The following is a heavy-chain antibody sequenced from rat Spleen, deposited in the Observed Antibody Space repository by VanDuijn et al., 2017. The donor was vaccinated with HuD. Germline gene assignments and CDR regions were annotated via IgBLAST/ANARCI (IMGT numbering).Heavy chain of an antibody. CDR3: LSVITTTGDGFDY. V-gene: IGHV5-20*01. J-gene: IGHJ2*01. D-gene: IGHD1-10*01. CDR2: ISYDGSST. Sequence: EVQLVESGGGLVQPGRSMKLSCAASGFTFSNYDMAWVRQAPTKGLEWVASISYDGSSTYYRDSVKGRFTISRDNAKSTLYLQMDSLRSEDTATYYCLSVITTTGDGFDYWGQGVMVTVSS. CDR1: GFTFSNYD.